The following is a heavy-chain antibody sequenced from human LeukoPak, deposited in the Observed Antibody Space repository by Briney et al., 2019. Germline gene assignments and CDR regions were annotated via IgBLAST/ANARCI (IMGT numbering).Heavy chain of an antibody. Sequence: GGSLRLSCAASGFTFSSYAMTWVRQAPGEGLEWVANIQPDGSEKYYVGSVRGRFTISRDNARNLLYLQMNSLRSEDTAVYYCASERPSSSWYDFWGQGILVTVSS. CDR1: GFTFSSYA. CDR2: IQPDGSEK. CDR3: ASERPSSSWYDF. J-gene: IGHJ5*01. V-gene: IGHV3-7*01. D-gene: IGHD6-13*01.